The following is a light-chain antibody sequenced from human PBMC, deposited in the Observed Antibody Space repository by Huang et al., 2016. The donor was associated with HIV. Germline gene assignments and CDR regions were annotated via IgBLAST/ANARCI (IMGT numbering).Light chain of an antibody. V-gene: IGKV1-17*03. J-gene: IGKJ1*01. CDR1: QCIANE. CDR3: LQHHAYPRT. Sequence: DIQLTQSPSAMSASWGDRVSITCRASQCIANELVWFHQRPGGAPKRLIYSASSLQSGVPSRLSGSGSGTKFTLTISGLQPEDFATYYCLQHHAYPRTFGQGTKVEV. CDR2: SAS.